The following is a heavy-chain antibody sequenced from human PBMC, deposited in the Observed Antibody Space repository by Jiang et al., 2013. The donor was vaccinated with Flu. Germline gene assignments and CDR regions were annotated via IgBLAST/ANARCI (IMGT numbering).Heavy chain of an antibody. CDR1: GDSVSRNSAA. V-gene: IGHV6-1*01. CDR3: ARGGSGMTVALFDH. D-gene: IGHD6-19*01. Sequence: SQTLSLTCAISGDSVSRNSAAWNWIRQSPSRGLEWLGRTYYRSKWYSDSVVSLRSRIIVNADTSKNQFSLQLSSVTPEDTAVYYCARGGSGMTVALFDHWGQGSLVTVSS. CDR2: TYYRSKWYS. J-gene: IGHJ4*02.